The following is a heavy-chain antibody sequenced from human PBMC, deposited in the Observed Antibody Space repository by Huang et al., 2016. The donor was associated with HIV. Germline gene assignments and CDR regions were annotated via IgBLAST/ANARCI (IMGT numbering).Heavy chain of an antibody. V-gene: IGHV3-30*02. J-gene: IGHJ4*02. CDR2: IRYDGSNK. D-gene: IGHD3-3*01. CDR1: GFTFSSYG. Sequence: QVQLVESGGGVVQPGGSLRLSCAASGFTFSSYGMHWVRQAPGKGLEWWAIIRYDGSNKYYADSVKGRFTISRDNSKNTLYLQMNSLRAEDTALYYCAKSGDDFWSGYPVGYWGQGTLVTVSS. CDR3: AKSGDDFWSGYPVGY.